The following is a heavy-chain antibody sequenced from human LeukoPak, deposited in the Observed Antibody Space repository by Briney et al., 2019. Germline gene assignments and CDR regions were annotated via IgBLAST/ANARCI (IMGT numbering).Heavy chain of an antibody. CDR3: ARDLAWRWPNSGTNYFDY. Sequence: ASVKVSCKTSVYTFISFGLCWVRPAPGQGLEWMGWISPYTRNTNYVQKLQGRVTMTTDTSTSTAYMELRSLRSDDTAVYYCARDLAWRWPNSGTNYFDYWGQGTLVTVSS. V-gene: IGHV1-18*01. J-gene: IGHJ4*02. CDR2: ISPYTRNT. CDR1: VYTFISFG. D-gene: IGHD2-2*01.